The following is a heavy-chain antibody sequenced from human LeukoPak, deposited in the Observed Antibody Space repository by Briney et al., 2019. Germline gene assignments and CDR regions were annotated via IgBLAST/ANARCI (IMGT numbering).Heavy chain of an antibody. CDR3: ARLVGTTSYYYGMDV. CDR2: IYYSGST. Sequence: KPSETLSLTCTVSGGSISSYYWSWIRQPPGKGLGWIGYIYYSGSTNYNPSLKSRVTISVDTAKNPFSLKLSSVTAADTAVYYCARLVGTTSYYYGMDVWGQGTTVTVSS. J-gene: IGHJ6*02. V-gene: IGHV4-59*08. D-gene: IGHD4-4*01. CDR1: GGSISSYY.